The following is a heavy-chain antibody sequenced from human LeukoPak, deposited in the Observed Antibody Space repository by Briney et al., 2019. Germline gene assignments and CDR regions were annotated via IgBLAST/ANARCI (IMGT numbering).Heavy chain of an antibody. Sequence: ASVKVSCKASGYTFTSYYIHWVRQAPGQGLEWMGIINPSGGSTRYAQKFQGRVTMTRDMSTSTVYMELSSLRSEDTAVYYCAKEDYEVPDDKPVLLYYFYYVDVWGKGTTVTVSS. V-gene: IGHV1-46*01. D-gene: IGHD3-22*01. CDR1: GYTFTSYY. J-gene: IGHJ6*03. CDR2: INPSGGST. CDR3: AKEDYEVPDDKPVLLYYFYYVDV.